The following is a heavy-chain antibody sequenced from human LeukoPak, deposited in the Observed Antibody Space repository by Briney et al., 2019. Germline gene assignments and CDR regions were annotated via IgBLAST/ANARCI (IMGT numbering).Heavy chain of an antibody. CDR3: AKIRRGSSSGYFDY. Sequence: GGSLRLSCAASGFTFSSCAMSWVRQAPGKGLEWVSAISGSGGSTYYADSVKGRFTISRDNSKNTLYLQMNSLRAEDTAVYYCAKIRRGSSSGYFDYWGQGTLVTVSS. J-gene: IGHJ4*02. V-gene: IGHV3-23*01. CDR2: ISGSGGST. CDR1: GFTFSSCA. D-gene: IGHD6-6*01.